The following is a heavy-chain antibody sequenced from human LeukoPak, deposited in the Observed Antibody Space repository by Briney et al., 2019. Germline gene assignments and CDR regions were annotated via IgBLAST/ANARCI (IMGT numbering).Heavy chain of an antibody. J-gene: IGHJ5*02. CDR2: INWNGGST. CDR3: ARDLRYCSSTSCYAVGFDP. CDR1: GFTFDDYG. V-gene: IGHV3-20*01. Sequence: GGSLRLSCAASGFTFDDYGMSWVRQAPGKGLEWVSGINWNGGSTGYADSVKGRFTISRDNAKNSLYLQMNSLRAEDTAWYHCARDLRYCSSTSCYAVGFDPWGQGTLVTVSS. D-gene: IGHD2-2*01.